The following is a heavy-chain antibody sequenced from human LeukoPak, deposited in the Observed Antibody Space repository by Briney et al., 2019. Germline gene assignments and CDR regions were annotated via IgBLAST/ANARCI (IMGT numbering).Heavy chain of an antibody. J-gene: IGHJ5*02. CDR1: GGSISSCY. CDR2: ISYSGST. Sequence: SETLSLTCTVSGGSISSCYWTWIRQPPGKGLEWIGYISYSGSTNYNPSLKSRVTISVDTSKNQFSLNLTSVTAADTAVYYCARGYSRSWYQAVVYIWLDPWGQGTLVTVSS. V-gene: IGHV4-59*01. CDR3: ARGYSRSWYQAVVYIWLDP. D-gene: IGHD6-13*01.